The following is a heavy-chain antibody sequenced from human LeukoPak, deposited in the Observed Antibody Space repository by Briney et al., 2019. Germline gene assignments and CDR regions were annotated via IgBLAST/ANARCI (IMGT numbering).Heavy chain of an antibody. CDR3: AGDAWVPGDHHGRDV. Sequence: GGSLRLSCAASEFTFSTYSMNWVRQAPRKGLEWVSAISSSSNYRYYADSVKGRFTISRDNAKNSLYLQMNGLRAEDTAVYYCAGDAWVPGDHHGRDVWGQGTTVTVSS. D-gene: IGHD1-14*01. CDR1: EFTFSTYS. V-gene: IGHV3-21*01. CDR2: ISSSSNYR. J-gene: IGHJ6*02.